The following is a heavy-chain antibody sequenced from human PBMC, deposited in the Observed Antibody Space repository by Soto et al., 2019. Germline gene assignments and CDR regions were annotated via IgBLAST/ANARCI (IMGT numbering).Heavy chain of an antibody. J-gene: IGHJ4*02. CDR3: ASANCGGDCSYRHDRYYFES. Sequence: QVQLQESGPGLVKPSQSLSLTCTVSGGSITSDDYYWSWIRQPPGRGLELIGYIFYSGSTHYNPSLKSRFIISLDTPKKQVSLKLSSVTAADTAVYYCASANCGGDCSYRHDRYYFESWGQGTLVTVSS. D-gene: IGHD2-21*02. CDR2: IFYSGST. V-gene: IGHV4-30-4*01. CDR1: GGSITSDDYY.